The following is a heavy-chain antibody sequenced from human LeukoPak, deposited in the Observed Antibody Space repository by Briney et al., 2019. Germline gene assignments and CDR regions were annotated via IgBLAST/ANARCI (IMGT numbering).Heavy chain of an antibody. CDR1: GGSFSVYY. D-gene: IGHD4-4*01. CDR3: ARATVTTVGFDY. J-gene: IGHJ4*02. Sequence: SETLSLTCAVYGGSFSVYYWSWIRQPPGKGLEWIGEINHSGSTNYNPSLKSRVTISVDTSKNQFSLKLSSVTAADTAVYYCARATVTTVGFDYWGQGTLVTVSS. CDR2: INHSGST. V-gene: IGHV4-34*01.